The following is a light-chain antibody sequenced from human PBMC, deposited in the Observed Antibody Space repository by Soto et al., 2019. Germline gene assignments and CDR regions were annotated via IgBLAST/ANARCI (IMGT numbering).Light chain of an antibody. Sequence: EVVMTQSPSTFSISPWEGVTLSCMASQTISNDLAWYQQKPGQAPRLLIYGASTRATGVPARFSGGGSGTEFTLTISSLQSEDFAFYYCQQNNKWPPVTFGGGTKVDI. CDR3: QQNNKWPPVT. J-gene: IGKJ4*01. CDR2: GAS. CDR1: QTISND. V-gene: IGKV3-15*01.